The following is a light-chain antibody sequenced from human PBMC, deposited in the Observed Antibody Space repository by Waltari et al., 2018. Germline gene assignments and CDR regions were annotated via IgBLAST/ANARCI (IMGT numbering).Light chain of an antibody. CDR3: QQYRSFSPVT. J-gene: IGKJ4*01. CDR1: QSFSDW. Sequence: DIQMTQSPSTLSASVGDRVTITCRASQSFSDWLAWYQQKPGKAPQLLIYKASTLVSGVPSRFSGSESGTEFSLTISPLHPDDFATYYCQQYRSFSPVTFGGGTKVEIK. V-gene: IGKV1-5*03. CDR2: KAS.